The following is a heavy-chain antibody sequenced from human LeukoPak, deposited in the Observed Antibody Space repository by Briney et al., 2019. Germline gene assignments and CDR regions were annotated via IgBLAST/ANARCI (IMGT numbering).Heavy chain of an antibody. CDR2: IYYSGST. J-gene: IGHJ4*02. CDR1: GGSISSGDYY. V-gene: IGHV4-30-4*01. D-gene: IGHD1-1*01. Sequence: SQTLSLTCTVSGGSISSGDYYRSWIRQPPGKGLEWIGYIYYSGSTYYNPSLKSRVTISVDTSKNQFSLKLSSVTAADTAVYYCARAPRPRTENWNPAIDYWGQGTLVTVSS. CDR3: ARAPRPRTENWNPAIDY.